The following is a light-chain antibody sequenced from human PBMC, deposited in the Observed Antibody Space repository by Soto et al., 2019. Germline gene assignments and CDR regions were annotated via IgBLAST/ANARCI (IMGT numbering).Light chain of an antibody. CDR3: QQCNNWPPIT. V-gene: IGKV3-15*01. Sequence: EIVMTQSPATLSVSPWEIATVSCRASQSVRSNLAWYQQKPGQAPRLLIYGASTRATGIPARFSGSGSGTEFTLTISSLQSEDFAVYYCQQCNNWPPITFGQGTRLEIK. J-gene: IGKJ5*01. CDR1: QSVRSN. CDR2: GAS.